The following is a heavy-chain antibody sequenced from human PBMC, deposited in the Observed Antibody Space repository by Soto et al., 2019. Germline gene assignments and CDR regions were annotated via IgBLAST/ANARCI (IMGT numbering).Heavy chain of an antibody. CDR1: GGSISSGDYY. D-gene: IGHD3-22*01. Sequence: QVQLQESGPGLVKPSQTLSLTCTVSGGSISSGDYYWSWIRQPPGKGLEWIGYIYYSGSTYYNPSLKSRVTISVDTSKNQFSLKLSSVTAADTAAYYCARGDYYDSSGYYIGGWFDPWGQGTLVTVSS. V-gene: IGHV4-30-4*01. J-gene: IGHJ5*02. CDR2: IYYSGST. CDR3: ARGDYYDSSGYYIGGWFDP.